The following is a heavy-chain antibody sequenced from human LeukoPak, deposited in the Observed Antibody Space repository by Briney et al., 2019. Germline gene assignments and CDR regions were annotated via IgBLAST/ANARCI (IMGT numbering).Heavy chain of an antibody. Sequence: SETLSLTCSVSGGSISSSSNYWGWLRQPPGKGLDWIGTIYYSGSTYYHRSLKSLVTISVDTSKTQFFLNLNSVTAADTAVYYCARVSCSGVSCYHYYYYMDVWGRGTTVTVSS. J-gene: IGHJ6*03. CDR3: ARVSCSGVSCYHYYYYMDV. D-gene: IGHD2-15*01. CDR1: GGSISSSSNY. CDR2: IYYSGST. V-gene: IGHV4-39*07.